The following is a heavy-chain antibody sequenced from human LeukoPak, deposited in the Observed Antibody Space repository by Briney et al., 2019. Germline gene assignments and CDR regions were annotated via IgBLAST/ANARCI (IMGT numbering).Heavy chain of an antibody. Sequence: GGSLRLSCAASGFTFSSYAMHWVRQAPGKGLEWVAVISYDGSNKYYVDSVKGRFTISRDNSKNTLYLQMNSLRAEDTAVYYCARAGGDYGGKAPAHYWGQGTLVTVSS. J-gene: IGHJ4*02. CDR3: ARAGGDYGGKAPAHY. D-gene: IGHD4-23*01. CDR2: ISYDGSNK. CDR1: GFTFSSYA. V-gene: IGHV3-30*04.